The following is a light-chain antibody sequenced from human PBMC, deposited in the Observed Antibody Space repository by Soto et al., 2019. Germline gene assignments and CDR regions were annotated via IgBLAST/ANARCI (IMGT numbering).Light chain of an antibody. J-gene: IGKJ4*01. CDR2: AAS. V-gene: IGKV1-12*01. CDR1: QDIDTY. Sequence: DIQMTQSPSSVSASVGDRVIITCRASQDIDTYLAWYQLKPGKAPKLLIYAASNLQDEVPSRFSGSGSGTDFTLSISSLQPEDFATYYCQQAKGFPLTFGGGTKVESK. CDR3: QQAKGFPLT.